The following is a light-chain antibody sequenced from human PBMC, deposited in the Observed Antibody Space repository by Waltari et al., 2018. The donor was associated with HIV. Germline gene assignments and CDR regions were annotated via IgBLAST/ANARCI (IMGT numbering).Light chain of an antibody. Sequence: QSVLTQPPSVSGAPGQRVTISCTGSSSNIGAGYYVHWYQQLPGTAPKLLIYGNINRPSGVPDRFSGAKSGTSASLAITGLQTEDEADYYSQSYDSSLSGSVFGGGTKLTVL. V-gene: IGLV1-40*01. CDR3: QSYDSSLSGSV. CDR2: GNI. CDR1: SSNIGAGYY. J-gene: IGLJ3*02.